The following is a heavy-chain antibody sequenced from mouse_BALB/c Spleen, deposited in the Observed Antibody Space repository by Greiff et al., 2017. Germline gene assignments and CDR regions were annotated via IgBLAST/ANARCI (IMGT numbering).Heavy chain of an antibody. CDR1: GYSITSGYY. D-gene: IGHD1-1*01. J-gene: IGHJ4*01. Sequence: EVKLMESGPGLVKPSQSLSLTCSVTGYSITSGYYWNWIRQFPGNKLEWMGYISYDGSNNYNPSLKNRISITRDTSKNQFFLKLNSVTTEDTATYYCASSGSSGQMDYWGQGTSVTVSS. V-gene: IGHV3-6*02. CDR3: ASSGSSGQMDY. CDR2: ISYDGSN.